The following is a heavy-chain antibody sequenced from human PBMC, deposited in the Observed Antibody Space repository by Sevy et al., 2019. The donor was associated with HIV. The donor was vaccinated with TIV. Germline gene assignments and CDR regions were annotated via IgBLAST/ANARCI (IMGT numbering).Heavy chain of an antibody. CDR2: ISYDGSNK. Sequence: GGSLRLSCAASGFTFSSYAMHWVRQAPGKGLEWVAVISYDGSNKYYADSMKGRFTISRDNSKNTLYLEMNSLRTEDTAVYYCARDQGAVVIVAATLFEYWGQGTLVTVSS. CDR1: GFTFSSYA. V-gene: IGHV3-30*04. J-gene: IGHJ4*02. CDR3: ARDQGAVVIVAATLFEY. D-gene: IGHD2-15*01.